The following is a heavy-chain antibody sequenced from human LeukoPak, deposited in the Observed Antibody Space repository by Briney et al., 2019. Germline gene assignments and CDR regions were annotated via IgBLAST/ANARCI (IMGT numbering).Heavy chain of an antibody. CDR3: ARQMTLSAFDI. CDR2: ISSSSTYI. J-gene: IGHJ3*02. V-gene: IGHV3-21*01. D-gene: IGHD3-16*02. Sequence: PGGSLRLSCAASGFTFSSYSMNWVRQAPGKGLEWVSSISSSSTYIYYADSVKRRFTISRDNAKNSLYLQMNSLRAEDTAVYYCARQMTLSAFDIWGQGTMVTVSS. CDR1: GFTFSSYS.